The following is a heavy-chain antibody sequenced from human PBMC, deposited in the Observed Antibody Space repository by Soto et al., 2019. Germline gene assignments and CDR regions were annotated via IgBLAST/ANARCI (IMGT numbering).Heavy chain of an antibody. CDR1: GDSIRNYF. CDR3: ARGASTYEFLPFDS. J-gene: IGHJ5*01. V-gene: IGHV4-59*01. CDR2: MYHSGAT. D-gene: IGHD3-10*01. Sequence: QVQLQESGPGLVKPSETLSLTCTVSGDSIRNYFWNWIRQPPGKGLEWIGNMYHSGATSSNPSLRSRVTISVDTSRSQVSLKLMSVTAVDTAVYYCARGASTYEFLPFDSWGQGTLVTVSS.